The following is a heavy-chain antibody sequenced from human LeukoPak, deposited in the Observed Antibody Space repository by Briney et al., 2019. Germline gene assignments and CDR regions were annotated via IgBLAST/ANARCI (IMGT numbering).Heavy chain of an antibody. D-gene: IGHD3-10*01. CDR2: ISAYNGNT. Sequence: ASVKVSCKASGYTFTSYGISWVRQAPGQGLEWMGWISAYNGNTNYAQKLQGRGTMTTDTSTSTAYMELRSLRSDDTAVYYCARDRTMYYYGSGSYYMPFDYWGQGTLVTVSS. V-gene: IGHV1-18*01. CDR1: GYTFTSYG. J-gene: IGHJ4*02. CDR3: ARDRTMYYYGSGSYYMPFDY.